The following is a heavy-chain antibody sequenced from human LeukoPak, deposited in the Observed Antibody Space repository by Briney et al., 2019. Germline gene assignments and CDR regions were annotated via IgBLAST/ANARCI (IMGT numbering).Heavy chain of an antibody. V-gene: IGHV3-73*01. Sequence: GGSLKLSCAASGFTFSGSAMHWVRQASGKGLEWVGRIRSKAKGYATAYAASVKGRFTISRDDSKNTAYLQMNSLKTENTAVYYCTRPGGGGGPQGDYWGQGTRSPSPQ. CDR2: IRSKAKGYAT. CDR1: GFTFSGSA. J-gene: IGHJ4*02. CDR3: TRPGGGGGPQGDY. D-gene: IGHD2-15*01.